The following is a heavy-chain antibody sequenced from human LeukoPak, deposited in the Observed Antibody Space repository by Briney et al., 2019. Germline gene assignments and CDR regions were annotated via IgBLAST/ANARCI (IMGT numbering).Heavy chain of an antibody. J-gene: IGHJ4*02. CDR2: IIPILGIA. CDR1: GYTFTSYY. Sequence: ASVKVSCKASGYTFTSYYMHWVRQAPGQGLEWMGRIIPILGIANYAQKFQGRVTITADKSTSTAYMELSSLRSEDTAVYYCARDDYDSGHWGQGTLVTVSS. CDR3: ARDDYDSGH. V-gene: IGHV1-69*04. D-gene: IGHD3-3*01.